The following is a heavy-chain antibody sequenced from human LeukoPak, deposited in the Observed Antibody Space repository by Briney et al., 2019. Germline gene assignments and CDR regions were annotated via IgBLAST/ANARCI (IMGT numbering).Heavy chain of an antibody. V-gene: IGHV3-48*03. CDR3: ARGGYCDYYEYFQH. D-gene: IGHD4-17*01. CDR1: GFTFSSYE. J-gene: IGHJ1*01. Sequence: GGSLRLSCAASGFTFSSYEMNWVRQAPGKGLEWVSYISSSGSTIYYADSVKGRFTISRDNAKNSLYLQMNSLRAEDTAVYYCARGGYCDYYEYFQHWGQGTLVTVSS. CDR2: ISSSGSTI.